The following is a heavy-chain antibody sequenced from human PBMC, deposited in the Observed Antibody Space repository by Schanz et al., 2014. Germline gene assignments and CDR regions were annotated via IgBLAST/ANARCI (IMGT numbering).Heavy chain of an antibody. J-gene: IGHJ6*02. CDR3: AKRMGYCSGCTCYGFYYYGLDV. Sequence: DVQLLESGGGLVQPGGSLRLSCAASGFTFNSYAMTWVRQAPGKGLEWVSSISHSGGSKYYADSVKGRFTISRDNSENTLYLQMNSLSADDTAVFYCAKRMGYCSGCTCYGFYYYGLDVWGQGTTVTVSS. V-gene: IGHV3-23*01. CDR2: ISHSGGSK. CDR1: GFTFNSYA. D-gene: IGHD2-15*01.